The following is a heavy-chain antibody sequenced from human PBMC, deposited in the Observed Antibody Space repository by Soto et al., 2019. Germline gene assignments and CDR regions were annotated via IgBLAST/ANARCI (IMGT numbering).Heavy chain of an antibody. CDR2: ISYDGSNK. D-gene: IGHD4-17*01. CDR3: AEDLMGYGDRYFDL. V-gene: IGHV3-30*18. J-gene: IGHJ2*01. CDR1: GFTFSSYG. Sequence: QVQLVESGGGVVQPGRSLRLSCAASGFTFSSYGMHWVRQAPGKGLEWVAVISYDGSNKYYADSVKGRFTISRDNSKNKLYLQVNSVRAEDTAVYYCAEDLMGYGDRYFDLWGRGTLVTVSS.